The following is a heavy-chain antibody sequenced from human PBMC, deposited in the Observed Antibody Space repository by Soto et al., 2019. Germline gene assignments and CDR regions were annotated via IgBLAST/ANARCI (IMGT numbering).Heavy chain of an antibody. CDR3: ASERHQLLSFDY. V-gene: IGHV3-33*01. CDR2: IWYDGSNK. Sequence: QVQLVESGGGVVQPGRSLRLSCAASGFTVSSYGIHWVRQAPGKGLELVAVIWYDGSNKYYADSVKGRFTISRDNSKNTLDLQMNSLGVADTAVDDCASERHQLLSFDYWGQGTLVTVSS. J-gene: IGHJ4*02. D-gene: IGHD2-2*01. CDR1: GFTVSSYG.